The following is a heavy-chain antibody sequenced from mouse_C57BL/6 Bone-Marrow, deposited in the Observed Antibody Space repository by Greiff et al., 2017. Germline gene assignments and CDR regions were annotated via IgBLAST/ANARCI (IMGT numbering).Heavy chain of an antibody. CDR1: GYAFTNYL. J-gene: IGHJ3*01. V-gene: IGHV1-54*01. D-gene: IGHD2-3*01. CDR2: INPGSGGT. Sequence: QVQLKQSGAELVRPGTSVKVSCKASGYAFTNYLIEWVKQRPGQGLEWIGVINPGSGGTNYNEKFKGKATLPADKSSSTAYMQLSSLTSEDSAVYFCAREDDGYYWFAYWGQGTLVTVSA. CDR3: AREDDGYYWFAY.